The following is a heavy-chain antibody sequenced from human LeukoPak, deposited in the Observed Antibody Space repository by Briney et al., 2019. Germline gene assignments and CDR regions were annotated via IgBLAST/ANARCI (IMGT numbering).Heavy chain of an antibody. Sequence: GGSLRLSCAASGFTFSSSWMSWVRQAPGKGLEWVANIKQDRSEKYYVDSVKGRFTISRGNAKNSLYLQMNSLRAEDTAVYYCARVVLSGYYRYFDYWGQGTLVTVSS. V-gene: IGHV3-7*04. CDR2: IKQDRSEK. D-gene: IGHD3-22*01. J-gene: IGHJ4*02. CDR1: GFTFSSSW. CDR3: ARVVLSGYYRYFDY.